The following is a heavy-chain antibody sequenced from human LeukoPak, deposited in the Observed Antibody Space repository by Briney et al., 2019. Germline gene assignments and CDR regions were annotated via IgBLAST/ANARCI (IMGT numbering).Heavy chain of an antibody. J-gene: IGHJ6*02. CDR2: ISGSGGST. CDR3: AKDPTPTVTTGMDV. Sequence: EGSLRLSCAASGFTFSSYAMSWVRQAPGKGLEWVSAISGSGGSTYYADSVKGRFTISRDNSKNTLYLQMNSLRAEDTAVYYCAKDPTPTVTTGMDVWGQGTTVTVSS. V-gene: IGHV3-23*01. D-gene: IGHD4-17*01. CDR1: GFTFSSYA.